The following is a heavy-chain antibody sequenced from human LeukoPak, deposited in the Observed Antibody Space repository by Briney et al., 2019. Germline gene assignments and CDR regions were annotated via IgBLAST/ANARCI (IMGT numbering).Heavy chain of an antibody. CDR2: LNGRGDNT. CDR1: GFTFSSYT. Sequence: GGSLRLSCAASGFTFSSYTMSWVRQVPGKGLEWVSVLNGRGDNTKYADSVKGRFTISRDNSKNTLYLQMHSLRAEDTAVYYCARDSAGRVISPPFDYWGQGTLVTVSS. CDR3: ARDSAGRVISPPFDY. V-gene: IGHV3-23*01. J-gene: IGHJ4*02. D-gene: IGHD6-25*01.